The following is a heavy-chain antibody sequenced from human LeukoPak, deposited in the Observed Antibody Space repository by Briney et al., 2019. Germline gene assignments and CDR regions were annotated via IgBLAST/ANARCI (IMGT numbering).Heavy chain of an antibody. V-gene: IGHV3-48*04. Sequence: PGGSLRLSCAASGFTFSSYSMNWVRQAPGKGLEWVSYISSSSSTIYYADSVKGRFTISRDNAKNSLYLQMNSLRAEDTAVYYCARDLGDGYNSYWGQGTLVTVSS. J-gene: IGHJ4*02. CDR3: ARDLGDGYNSY. CDR1: GFTFSSYS. D-gene: IGHD5-24*01. CDR2: ISSSSSTI.